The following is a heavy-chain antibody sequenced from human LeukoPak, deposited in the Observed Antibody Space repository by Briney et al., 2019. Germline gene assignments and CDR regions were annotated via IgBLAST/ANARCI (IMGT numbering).Heavy chain of an antibody. J-gene: IGHJ4*02. CDR1: GFTFSDYY. V-gene: IGHV3-11*01. CDR3: ARGWTKYQLLSYFDC. D-gene: IGHD2-2*01. CDR2: ISSSGSTI. Sequence: GGSLRLSCAASGFTFSDYYMSWIRQAPGKGLEWVSYISSSGSTIYYADSVKGRFTISRDNAKNSLYLQMNSLRAEDTAVYYCARGWTKYQLLSYFDCWGQGTLVTVSS.